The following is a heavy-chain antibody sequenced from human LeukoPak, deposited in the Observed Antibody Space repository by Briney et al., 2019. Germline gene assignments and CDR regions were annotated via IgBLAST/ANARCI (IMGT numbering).Heavy chain of an antibody. CDR2: INPNSGGT. CDR1: GYTFTGYY. J-gene: IGHJ4*02. V-gene: IGHV1-2*02. Sequence: APVKVSCKASGYTFTGYYMHWVRQAPGQGLEWMGWINPNSGGTNYAQKFQGRVTMTRDTSISTAYMELSRLRSDDTAVYYCAIDSSGYLKFDYWGQGTLVTVSS. CDR3: AIDSSGYLKFDY. D-gene: IGHD3-22*01.